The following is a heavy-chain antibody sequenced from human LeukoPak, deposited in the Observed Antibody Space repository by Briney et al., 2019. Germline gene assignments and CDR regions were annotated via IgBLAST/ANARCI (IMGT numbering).Heavy chain of an antibody. J-gene: IGHJ5*02. CDR1: GYSFTSYW. D-gene: IGHD3-16*01. Sequence: GESLKISCKGSGYSFTSYWIGWVRQMPGKGLEWMGIIYPGDSDTRYSPSFQGQVTISADKSISTAYLQWSSLKASDTAMYYCAIFDFLFGEIDNWFDPWGQGTQVTVSS. CDR3: AIFDFLFGEIDNWFDP. V-gene: IGHV5-51*01. CDR2: IYPGDSDT.